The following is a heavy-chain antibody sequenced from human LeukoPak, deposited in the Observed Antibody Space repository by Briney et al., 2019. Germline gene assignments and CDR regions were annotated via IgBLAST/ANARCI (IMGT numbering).Heavy chain of an antibody. J-gene: IGHJ4*02. CDR2: IYHDGST. CDR1: GGSIKSEGFC. CDR3: ARTRRQMPNFYYFDY. D-gene: IGHD5-24*01. V-gene: IGHV4-30-2*01. Sequence: SQTLVLTCSVSGGSIKSEGFCWSWIRQPPGKGLEWIGYIYHDGSTYYNPSLKSRVTMSIDRSKTQVSLNVSSVAAADTVVYYCARTRRQMPNFYYFDYWGQGALVTVSS.